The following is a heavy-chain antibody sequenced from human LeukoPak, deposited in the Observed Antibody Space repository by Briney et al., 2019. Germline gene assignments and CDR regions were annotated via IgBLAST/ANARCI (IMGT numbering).Heavy chain of an antibody. CDR2: IYYSGST. CDR3: ARDIRWSTTSWYYYYMDV. V-gene: IGHV4-39*07. D-gene: IGHD2-2*01. Sequence: PSETLSLTCTVSGDSISSSSSYWGWIRQPPGEGLEWIGSIYYSGSTYYNPSLKSRVTISVDTSKNQFSLKLSSVTAADTAVYYCARDIRWSTTSWYYYYMDVWGKGTTVTVSS. CDR1: GDSISSSSSY. J-gene: IGHJ6*03.